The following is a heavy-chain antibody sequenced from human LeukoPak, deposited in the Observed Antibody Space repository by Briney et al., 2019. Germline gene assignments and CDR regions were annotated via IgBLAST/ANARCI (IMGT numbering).Heavy chain of an antibody. CDR3: GRARGGSASHGFEAFDI. CDR1: GFTFSNYW. CDR2: IKQDGGEK. Sequence: GGSLRLSCAASGFTFSNYWMNWVRQAPGKGLEWVANIKQDGGEKSYVDSVKGRFTISRDNAKNSLHLQMNSLRAEDMSVDYRGRARGGSASHGFEAFDIWGQGTMVTVSS. V-gene: IGHV3-7*01. D-gene: IGHD3-10*01. J-gene: IGHJ3*02.